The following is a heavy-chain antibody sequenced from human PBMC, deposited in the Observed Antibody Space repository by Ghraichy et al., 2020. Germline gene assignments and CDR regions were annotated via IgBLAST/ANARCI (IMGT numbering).Heavy chain of an antibody. CDR1: GGSISDIY. J-gene: IGHJ4*02. CDR3: ARGAGWWDY. D-gene: IGHD6-19*01. V-gene: IGHV4-4*09. Sequence: SETLSLTCTVSGGSISDIYWSWLRQPPGKGLEWIGYIRSSGRTNYNPSLKSRTTIALDTSKKQFSLKVKSVTAADTAVYYCARGAGWWDYWGQGIRSPSPQ. CDR2: IRSSGRT.